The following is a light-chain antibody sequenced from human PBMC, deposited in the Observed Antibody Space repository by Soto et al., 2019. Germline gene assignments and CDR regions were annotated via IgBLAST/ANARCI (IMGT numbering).Light chain of an antibody. V-gene: IGKV1-27*01. CDR1: QGISNF. Sequence: DIQMTQSPSSLSASVGDRVTITCRASQGISNFLAWYQHKPGKVPKRLIYAASTLQSGVPSRFSGSGAGTHFTFTISSLQPEDVATYYCQKYNTAPRTFGQGTKVEIK. J-gene: IGKJ1*01. CDR2: AAS. CDR3: QKYNTAPRT.